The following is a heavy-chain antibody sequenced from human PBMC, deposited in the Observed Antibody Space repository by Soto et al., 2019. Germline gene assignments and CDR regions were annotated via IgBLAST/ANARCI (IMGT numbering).Heavy chain of an antibody. CDR1: GFTFSSYW. Sequence: GGSLRLSCAASGFTFSSYWMHWVRQAPGKGLVWVSRINSDGSSTSYADSVKGRFTISRDNAKNTLYLQMNSLRAEDTAVYYCARVGLDDYIWGSYFYMDVWGKGTTVTVSS. J-gene: IGHJ6*03. V-gene: IGHV3-74*01. CDR3: ARVGLDDYIWGSYFYMDV. D-gene: IGHD3-16*01. CDR2: INSDGSST.